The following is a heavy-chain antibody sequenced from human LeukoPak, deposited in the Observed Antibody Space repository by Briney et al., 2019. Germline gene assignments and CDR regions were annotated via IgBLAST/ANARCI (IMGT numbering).Heavy chain of an antibody. D-gene: IGHD3-22*01. J-gene: IGHJ4*02. CDR2: MSHDGINK. CDR3: ARGRITMIVQLGLYYFDY. Sequence: GGSLRLSCAASGFTFSDYRMHWVRQAPGKGLEWVAVMSHDGINKHYSDSVKGRFTISRDNSKNTLYLQMNSLRAEDTAVYYCARGRITMIVQLGLYYFDYWGQGTLVTVSS. V-gene: IGHV3-30-3*01. CDR1: GFTFSDYR.